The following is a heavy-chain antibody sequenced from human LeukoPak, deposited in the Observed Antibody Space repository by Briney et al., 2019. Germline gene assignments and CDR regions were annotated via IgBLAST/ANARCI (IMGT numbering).Heavy chain of an antibody. CDR2: INHSGST. V-gene: IGHV4-34*01. J-gene: IGHJ4*02. CDR3: ARAPYNWNYRLDY. CDR1: GGSFSDYY. Sequence: PSETLSLTCAVYGGSFSDYYWTWIRQPPGKGLEWIGEINHSGSTNYNPSLKSRVTISIDTPKNQFSLKLSSVTAADTAVYYCARAPYNWNYRLDYWGQGTLVTVSS. D-gene: IGHD1-7*01.